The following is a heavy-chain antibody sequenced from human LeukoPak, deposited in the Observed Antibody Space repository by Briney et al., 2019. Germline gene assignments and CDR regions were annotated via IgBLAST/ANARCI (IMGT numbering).Heavy chain of an antibody. J-gene: IGHJ4*02. D-gene: IGHD2-21*02. CDR2: IKQDGSEK. V-gene: IGHV3-7*01. CDR3: ARASIVVVTPFTL. Sequence: GGSLRLSCAASGFTFSNYWMSWVRQAPGKGLEWVANIKQDGSEKYYVDSVKGRFTISRDNAKNSLYLQMNSLRAEDTAVYYCARASIVVVTPFTLWGQGTLVTVSS. CDR1: GFTFSNYW.